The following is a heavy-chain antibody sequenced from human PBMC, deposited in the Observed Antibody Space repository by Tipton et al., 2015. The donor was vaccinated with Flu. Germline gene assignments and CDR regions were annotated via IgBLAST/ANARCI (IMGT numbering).Heavy chain of an antibody. J-gene: IGHJ3*02. Sequence: TLSLTCTVSGGSISSYYWSWIRQPAGKGLEWIGRIYTSGSTNYNPSLKSRVTMSVDTSKNQFSLKLSSVTAADTAVYYCARVGRGDYTRWLAFDIWGQGTVVTVSS. V-gene: IGHV4-4*07. CDR1: GGSISSYY. CDR2: IYTSGST. D-gene: IGHD4-17*01. CDR3: ARVGRGDYTRWLAFDI.